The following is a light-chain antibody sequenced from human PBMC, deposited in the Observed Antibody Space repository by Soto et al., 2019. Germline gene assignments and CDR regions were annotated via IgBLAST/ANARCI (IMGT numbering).Light chain of an antibody. V-gene: IGKV3-11*01. J-gene: IGKJ1*01. CDR2: GAS. CDR3: QQHSHWPPWT. Sequence: EVVLTHSPATLSLSPWELATLSCRASENVRTFVDWYQQKPGQAPRLLIYGASNRATGIPARFSGSGSGTDFTLTISNLEPEDFAVYYCQQHSHWPPWTFGQGTKVDIK. CDR1: ENVRTF.